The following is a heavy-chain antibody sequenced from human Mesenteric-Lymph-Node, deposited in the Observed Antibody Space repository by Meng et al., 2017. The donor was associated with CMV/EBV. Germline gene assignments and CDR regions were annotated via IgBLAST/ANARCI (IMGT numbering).Heavy chain of an antibody. CDR3: ARNPIKAAAGYYYYYGMDV. J-gene: IGHJ6*02. CDR2: IFPGDSDT. CDR1: GFTFTSYW. V-gene: IGHV5-51*01. Sequence: GGSLRLSCQGSGFTFTSYWIGWVRHMPGKGLEWLGVIFPGDSDTRYSPSFQGQVTISADKSISTAYLQWSSLKASDTAMYYCARNPIKAAAGYYYYYGMDVWGQGTTVTVSS. D-gene: IGHD6-13*01.